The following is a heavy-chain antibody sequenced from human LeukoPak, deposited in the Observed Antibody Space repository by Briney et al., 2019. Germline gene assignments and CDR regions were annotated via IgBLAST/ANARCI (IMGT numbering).Heavy chain of an antibody. CDR3: AHRMGGYFDY. V-gene: IGHV2-5*01. D-gene: IGHD1-26*01. J-gene: IGHJ4*02. CDR2: IYWSDEI. Sequence: SGPTLVKPTQTLTLTCTFSGFSLSTTEVAVCWIRQPPGKALEWLALIYWSDEIHYSPSLKSRSTITKDTSKDQVVLTMSNVDPVDTATYYCAHRMGGYFDYWGQGTLVTVSS. CDR1: GFSLSTTEVA.